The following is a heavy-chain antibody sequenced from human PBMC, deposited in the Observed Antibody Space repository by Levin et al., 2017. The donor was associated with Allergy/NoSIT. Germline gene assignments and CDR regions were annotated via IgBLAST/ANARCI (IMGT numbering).Heavy chain of an antibody. D-gene: IGHD3-22*01. V-gene: IGHV1-18*01. CDR2: ISARNGNT. CDR3: ARDYDSSSWFDS. CDR1: GDTFTTYG. Sequence: VASVKVSCKASGDTFTTYGISWLRQAPGQGLEWVGWISARNGNTNYVQNLQGRVTMTTDTSTSTAYMELRSLRPDDTAVYYCARDYDSSSWFDSWGQGTLVTVSS. J-gene: IGHJ5*01.